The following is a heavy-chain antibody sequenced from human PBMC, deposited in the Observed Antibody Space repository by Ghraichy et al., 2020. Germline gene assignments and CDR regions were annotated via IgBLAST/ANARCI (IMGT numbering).Heavy chain of an antibody. D-gene: IGHD3-3*01. CDR2: IYYSGST. Sequence: SQTLSLTCTVSGGSISSSSYYWGWIRQPPGKGLEWIGSIYYSGSTYYNPSLKSRVTISVDTSKNQLSLKLSSVTAADTAVYYCASEAGGEWRSDYWGQGTLVTVSS. J-gene: IGHJ4*02. CDR1: GGSISSSSYY. V-gene: IGHV4-39*01. CDR3: ASEAGGEWRSDY.